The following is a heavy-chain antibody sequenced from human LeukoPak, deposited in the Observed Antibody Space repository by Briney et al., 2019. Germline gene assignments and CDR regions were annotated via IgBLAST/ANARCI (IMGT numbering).Heavy chain of an antibody. CDR2: IYYHENT. CDR1: GGSISSSSDY. CDR3: ARRAYSAAYWKHFDY. D-gene: IGHD1-1*01. J-gene: IGHJ4*02. Sequence: SETLSLTCTVSGGSISSSSDYWGWIRQAPGKGLEWIGSIYYHENTYYHSSLKSRATISVDTDKTQFSLKLNSVTAADTAVYFCARRAYSAAYWKHFDYWGQGTLVTVSS. V-gene: IGHV4-39*01.